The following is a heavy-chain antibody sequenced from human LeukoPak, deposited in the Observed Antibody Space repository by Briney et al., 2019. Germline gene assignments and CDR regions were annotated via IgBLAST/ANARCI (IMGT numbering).Heavy chain of an antibody. CDR2: IYYSGIT. CDR3: ARGGLISLANTPLGAFDI. D-gene: IGHD3/OR15-3a*01. J-gene: IGHJ3*02. CDR1: GGSISSYY. Sequence: SETLSLTCTVSGGSISSYYWNWIRQPPGKGLEWIGYIYYSGITNYNPSLKSRVTISVDTSKSQFSLQLNSVTPEDTAIYYCARGGLISLANTPLGAFDIWGQGTVVSVSS. V-gene: IGHV4-59*12.